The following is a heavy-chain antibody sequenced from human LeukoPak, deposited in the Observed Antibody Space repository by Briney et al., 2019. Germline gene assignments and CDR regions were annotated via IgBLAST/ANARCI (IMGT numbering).Heavy chain of an antibody. CDR3: ARTLSQLLAFDY. CDR2: ISYDGSNK. Sequence: GRSLRLSCAASGFTFSSYSMHWARQAPGKGLEWVAVISYDGSNKYYADSVKGRFTISRDNSKNTLYLQMNSLRAEDTAVYYCARTLSQLLAFDYWGQGTLVTVSS. CDR1: GFTFSSYS. D-gene: IGHD2-2*01. J-gene: IGHJ4*02. V-gene: IGHV3-30-3*01.